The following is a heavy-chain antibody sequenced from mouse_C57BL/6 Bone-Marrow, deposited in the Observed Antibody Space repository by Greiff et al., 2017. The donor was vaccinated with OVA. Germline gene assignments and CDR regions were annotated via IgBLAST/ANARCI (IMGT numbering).Heavy chain of an antibody. CDR1: GYTFTSYG. V-gene: IGHV1-81*01. J-gene: IGHJ2*01. CDR2: IHPRSGNT. D-gene: IGHD2-4*01. CDR3: ARKKITPFDY. Sequence: QVQLQQSGAELARPGASVKLSCKASGYTFTSYGISWVKQRTGQGLEWIGEIHPRSGNTYYNEKFKGKATLTAVKSSSTAYMELRSLTSEDSAVYFCARKKITPFDYWGQGTTLTVSS.